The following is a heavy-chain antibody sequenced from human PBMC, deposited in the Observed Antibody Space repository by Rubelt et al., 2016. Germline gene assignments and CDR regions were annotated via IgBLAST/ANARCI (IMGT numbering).Heavy chain of an antibody. CDR2: ITTDGSGT. CDR3: ARLPGSSTLYDY. D-gene: IGHD6-13*01. Sequence: VQLVESGGGLVKPGGSLRLSCAASGFTFSSYTMNWVRQAPGKGLEWVASITTDGSGTKYVEYLKGRFPIPRDNAKNSLYLQMNSLGAEDTAVYHCARLPGSSTLYDYWGQGTLVTVSS. V-gene: IGHV3-7*01. CDR1: GFTFSSYT. J-gene: IGHJ4*02.